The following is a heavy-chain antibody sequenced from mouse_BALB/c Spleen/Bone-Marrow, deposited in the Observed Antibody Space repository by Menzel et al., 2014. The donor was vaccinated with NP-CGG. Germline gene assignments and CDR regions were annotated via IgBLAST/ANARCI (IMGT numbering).Heavy chain of an antibody. D-gene: IGHD1-1*01. J-gene: IGHJ2*01. Sequence: EVQRVESGPELVKPGASMKISCKASGYSFTGYTMNWVKQSHGKNLEWIGLINPYSGGTSYNQKFKGKATLTVDKSSSTAYMELLSLTSEDSAVYYCARLDYYGSSSYFDYWGQGTTLTVSS. V-gene: IGHV1-18*01. CDR3: ARLDYYGSSSYFDY. CDR2: INPYSGGT. CDR1: GYSFTGYT.